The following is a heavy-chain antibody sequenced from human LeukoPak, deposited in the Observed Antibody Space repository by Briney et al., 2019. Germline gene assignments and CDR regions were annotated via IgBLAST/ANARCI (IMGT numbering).Heavy chain of an antibody. V-gene: IGHV4-59*01. J-gene: IGHJ4*02. CDR1: GGSMNSYY. D-gene: IGHD6-13*01. Sequence: PSETLPLTCTVSGGSMNSYYWSWIRQPPGKGLEWIGYMYYTGSTNYNPSLKSRVTISVDTSKNQFSLKLSSVTAADTAVYYCARETPSSSWSHFDYWGQGTPVTVSS. CDR3: ARETPSSSWSHFDY. CDR2: MYYTGST.